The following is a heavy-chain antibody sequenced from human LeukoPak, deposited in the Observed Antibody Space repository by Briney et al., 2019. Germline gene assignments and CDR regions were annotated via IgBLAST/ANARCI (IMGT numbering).Heavy chain of an antibody. CDR3: ARDDLYGGLYYGMDV. Sequence: GGSLRLSCAASGFTFSNYGMHWVRQAPGKGLEWVAVISYEGGNKYYADSVKGRFTISRDNSKNTLYLQMNSLRPEDTAVYNCARDDLYGGLYYGMDVWGQGTTVTVSS. V-gene: IGHV3-30*03. D-gene: IGHD4-23*01. J-gene: IGHJ6*02. CDR1: GFTFSNYG. CDR2: ISYEGGNK.